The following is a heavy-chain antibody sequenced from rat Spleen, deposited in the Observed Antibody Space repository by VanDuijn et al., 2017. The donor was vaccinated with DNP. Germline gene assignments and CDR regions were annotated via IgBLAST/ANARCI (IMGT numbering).Heavy chain of an antibody. CDR3: ATQGQLGITWFAY. CDR2: IIYDGSRT. Sequence: EVHLVESGGGLVQPGRSLKLSCVASGFTFSDYYMAWVRQAPKKGLEWVATIIYDGSRTYYRDSVTGRFTVSRDNAKSTLYLQMDSLRSEDTATYYCATQGQLGITWFAYWGQGTLVTVSS. J-gene: IGHJ3*01. D-gene: IGHD1-10*01. V-gene: IGHV5S10*01. CDR1: GFTFSDYY.